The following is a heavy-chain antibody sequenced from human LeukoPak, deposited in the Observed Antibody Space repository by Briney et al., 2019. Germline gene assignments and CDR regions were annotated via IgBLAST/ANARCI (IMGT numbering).Heavy chain of an antibody. CDR1: GGSISSSSYY. D-gene: IGHD1-26*01. V-gene: IGHV4-39*01. CDR3: AKHGELLSWFDP. J-gene: IGHJ5*02. CDR2: IYYSGST. Sequence: SETLSLTCTVSGGSISSSSYYWGWIRQPPGKGLEWIGSIYYSGSTYYNPSLKSRVTISVDTSKNHFSLKLRPVTAADTAVYYCAKHGELLSWFDPWGQGTQVTVSS.